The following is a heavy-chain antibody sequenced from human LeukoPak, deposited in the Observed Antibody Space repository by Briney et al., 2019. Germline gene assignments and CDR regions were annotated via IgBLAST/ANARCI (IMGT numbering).Heavy chain of an antibody. CDR3: ARALLGYCSGGSCYSPGDYYYGMDV. CDR2: IRSKASSYAT. D-gene: IGHD2-15*01. J-gene: IGHJ6*02. CDR1: GFTFSGAA. Sequence: GGSLRLSCAASGFTFSGAAMHWVRQASGKGLEWVGRIRSKASSYATAYAASVKGRFTISRDDSKNTAYLQMNSLRAEDTAVYYCARALLGYCSGGSCYSPGDYYYGMDVWGQGTTVTVSS. V-gene: IGHV3-73*01.